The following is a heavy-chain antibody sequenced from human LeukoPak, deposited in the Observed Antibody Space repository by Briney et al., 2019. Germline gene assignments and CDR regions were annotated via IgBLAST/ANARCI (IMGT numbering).Heavy chain of an antibody. D-gene: IGHD3-22*01. V-gene: IGHV4-39*01. CDR1: GRSTSSSSYD. CDR3: ALTRITMIVVVIPWFDP. Sequence: NPSETLSLTCTVSGRSTSSSSYDSGWLRQPPGKGLEWIGSIYYSGSTYYNPSLKSRVTISVDTSKNQFSLKLSSVTTADTSLYYSALTRITMIVVVIPWFDPWGQGTLVTVSS. J-gene: IGHJ5*02. CDR2: IYYSGST.